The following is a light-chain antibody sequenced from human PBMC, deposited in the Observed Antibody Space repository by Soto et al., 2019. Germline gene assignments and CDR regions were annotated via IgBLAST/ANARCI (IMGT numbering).Light chain of an antibody. Sequence: EIVLTQSPGTLSLSPGEIATLSCRASQSVSSSYLAWYQQKPGQAPRLLIYGASSRATGIPDRFSGSGSGTDFTLTISRLEPEDFAVYYCQQRNIWPPVTCGQGTRLEIK. CDR3: QQRNIWPPVT. CDR2: GAS. V-gene: IGKV3D-20*02. CDR1: QSVSSSY. J-gene: IGKJ5*01.